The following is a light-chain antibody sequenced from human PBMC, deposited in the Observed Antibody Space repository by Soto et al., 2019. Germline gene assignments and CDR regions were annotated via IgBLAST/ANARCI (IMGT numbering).Light chain of an antibody. CDR3: QQAHSFPIT. CDR2: AAS. CDR1: QGIGTY. V-gene: IGKV1-12*01. Sequence: DIQMTQSPSSVSASLGDRVTITCRASQGIGTYLAWYQQKPGKAPKLLIFAASILQGGVPSRFSGSGSGTDFTLTISNLLPEDFATYYCQQAHSFPITFGQGTRLEIK. J-gene: IGKJ5*01.